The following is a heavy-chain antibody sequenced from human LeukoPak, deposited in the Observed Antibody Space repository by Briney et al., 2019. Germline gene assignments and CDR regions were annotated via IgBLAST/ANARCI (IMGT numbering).Heavy chain of an antibody. V-gene: IGHV4-59*08. CDR3: ARHDTIVGAYYFDY. Sequence: SETLSLTCTVSGGSISSYYWSWIRQPPGKGLEWIGYIYYSGSTNYNPSLKSRVTISVDTSKNQFSLKLSSVTAADTAVYYCARHDTIVGAYYFDYWGQGTLVTVSS. J-gene: IGHJ4*02. D-gene: IGHD1-26*01. CDR2: IYYSGST. CDR1: GGSISSYY.